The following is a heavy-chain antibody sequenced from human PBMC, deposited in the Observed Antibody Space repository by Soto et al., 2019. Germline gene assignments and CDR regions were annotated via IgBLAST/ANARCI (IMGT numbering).Heavy chain of an antibody. CDR3: AKEVSLGSTVDLGY. D-gene: IGHD7-27*01. V-gene: IGHV3-23*01. Sequence: LRLSCAASGFTFSIFAMSWVRQSPGKGLEWVSTISGSGGSTYYADAVKGRFTISRDNSMGTLYLQMKSLRVEDTAIYYCAKEVSLGSTVDLGYWGQGAMVTVYS. CDR2: ISGSGGST. J-gene: IGHJ4*02. CDR1: GFTFSIFA.